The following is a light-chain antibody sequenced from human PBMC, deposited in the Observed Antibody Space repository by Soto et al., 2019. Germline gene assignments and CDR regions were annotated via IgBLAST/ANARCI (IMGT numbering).Light chain of an antibody. CDR1: SSDVGSYNY. CDR3: CSYVGSSTSYV. J-gene: IGLJ1*01. Sequence: QSVLTQPASVSGSPGQPITISCTGTSSDVGSYNYVSWYQQHPGKAPRLMIYEVDKWPSGVSNRFSGSKSGNTASLTISGLQAEDEADYYCCSYVGSSTSYVFGTGTKVTV. CDR2: EVD. V-gene: IGLV2-23*02.